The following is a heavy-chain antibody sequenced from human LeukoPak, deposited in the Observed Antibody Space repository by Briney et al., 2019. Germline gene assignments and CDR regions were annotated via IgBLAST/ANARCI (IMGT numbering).Heavy chain of an antibody. V-gene: IGHV4-34*01. D-gene: IGHD3-10*01. CDR2: INHSGST. J-gene: IGHJ4*02. Sequence: SETLSLTCAVYGGSFSGYYWSWIRQPPGKGLEWIGEINHSGSTNYNPSLKSRVTISVDTSKNQFSLKLSSVTAADTAVYYCARHVGYYGSGSYVCYFDYWGQGTLVTVSS. CDR1: GGSFSGYY. CDR3: ARHVGYYGSGSYVCYFDY.